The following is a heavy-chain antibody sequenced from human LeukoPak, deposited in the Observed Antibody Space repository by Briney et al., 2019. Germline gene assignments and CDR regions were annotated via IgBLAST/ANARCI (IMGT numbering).Heavy chain of an antibody. D-gene: IGHD1-14*01. Sequence: GGSLRLSCAASGFRFSYHDMHWVRQAPGKGLEFVSSIGAAGAHTFYADSVKGRFTISRDNFQSTMYLQMDGLRPEGSAVYYCARELGGTKTGGFDIWGQGTVVTASS. CDR3: ARELGGTKTGGFDI. CDR2: IGAAGAHT. J-gene: IGHJ3*02. V-gene: IGHV3-64*02. CDR1: GFRFSYHD.